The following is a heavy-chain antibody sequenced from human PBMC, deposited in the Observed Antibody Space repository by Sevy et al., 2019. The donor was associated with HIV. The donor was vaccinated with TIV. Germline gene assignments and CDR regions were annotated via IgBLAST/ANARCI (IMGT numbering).Heavy chain of an antibody. CDR1: GFTVSDAW. J-gene: IGHJ4*02. CDR2: IKSKTDGGTT. V-gene: IGHV3-15*01. D-gene: IGHD2-15*01. Sequence: GGSLRLSCAAFGFTVSDAWMSWVRQAPGKGLQWVGRIKSKTDGGTTDYVTPVKGRFTISRVDSKNTLYLQINSLKTEDTAVYYCTLEGLYCSGGTCYSEGFDSWGQGILVTVSS. CDR3: TLEGLYCSGGTCYSEGFDS.